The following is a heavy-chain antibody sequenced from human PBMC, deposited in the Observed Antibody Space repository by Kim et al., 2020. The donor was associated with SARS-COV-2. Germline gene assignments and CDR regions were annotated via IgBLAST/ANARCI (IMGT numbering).Heavy chain of an antibody. D-gene: IGHD5-18*01. CDR3: ARDPLDTAMVFDY. CDR1: GGSISSSSYY. Sequence: SETLSLTCTVSGGSISSSSYYWGWIRQPPGKGLEWIGSIYYSGSTYYNPSLKSRVTISVDTSKNQFSLKLSSVTAADTAVYYCARDPLDTAMVFDYWGQGTLVTVSS. CDR2: IYYSGST. V-gene: IGHV4-39*07. J-gene: IGHJ4*02.